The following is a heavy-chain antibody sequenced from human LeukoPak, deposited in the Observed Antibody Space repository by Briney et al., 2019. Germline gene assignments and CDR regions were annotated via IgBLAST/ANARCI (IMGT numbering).Heavy chain of an antibody. CDR2: INPNSGGT. CDR1: GYTFTGYY. D-gene: IGHD6-13*01. Sequence: ASVKVSCKSSGYTFTGYYIHWVRQAPGQGLEWMGRINPNSGGTNYAQKFQGRVTMTRDTSISTAYMELNRLRSDDTAVYYCARDWTSTAALDYWGQGTLVTVSS. J-gene: IGHJ4*02. V-gene: IGHV1-2*06. CDR3: ARDWTSTAALDY.